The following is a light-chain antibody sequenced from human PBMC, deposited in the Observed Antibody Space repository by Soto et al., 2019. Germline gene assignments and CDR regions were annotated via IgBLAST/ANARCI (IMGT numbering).Light chain of an antibody. Sequence: EIVLTQSPATLSVSPGERATLSCRASQSVSAELAWYHQKPGQAPRLLIYGASTRAIGAPARFTGSGSGTEFTLTISSLQSEDFAVYFCHQYHNWLARTFGGGTKVDIK. V-gene: IGKV3-15*01. J-gene: IGKJ4*02. CDR1: QSVSAE. CDR3: HQYHNWLART. CDR2: GAS.